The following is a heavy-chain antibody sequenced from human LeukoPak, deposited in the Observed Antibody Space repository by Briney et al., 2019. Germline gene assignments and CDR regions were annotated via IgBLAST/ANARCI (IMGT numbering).Heavy chain of an antibody. CDR1: GYTFTSYG. Sequence: ASVKVSCKASGYTFTSYGISWVRQAPGQGLEWMGWISAYNGNTNYAQKLQGRVTMTTDTSTNTAYMELRSLRSDDTAVYYCARMRSSRDCSSTSCYIEFDYWGQGTLVTVSS. V-gene: IGHV1-18*01. D-gene: IGHD2-2*02. J-gene: IGHJ4*02. CDR2: ISAYNGNT. CDR3: ARMRSSRDCSSTSCYIEFDY.